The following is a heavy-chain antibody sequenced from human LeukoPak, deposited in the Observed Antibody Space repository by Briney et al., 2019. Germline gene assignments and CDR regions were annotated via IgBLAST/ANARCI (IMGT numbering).Heavy chain of an antibody. J-gene: IGHJ6*02. CDR1: GGSFSGYY. Sequence: PSETLCLSCAVSGGSFSGYYWRWIRQPPGKGLEWIGEINNSGSTNYNPSLKSRVSISLETTKNKFPFKLSSVTAADKTVFYCWRVVRLLRYSVISYGMHLWGQSTRVSVSS. CDR3: WRVVRLLRYSVISYGMHL. CDR2: INNSGST. V-gene: IGHV4-34*01. D-gene: IGHD5/OR15-5a*01.